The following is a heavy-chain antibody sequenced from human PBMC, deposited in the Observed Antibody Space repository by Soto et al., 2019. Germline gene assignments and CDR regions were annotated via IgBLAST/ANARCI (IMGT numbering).Heavy chain of an antibody. CDR1: GFSFSGHA. V-gene: IGHV3-30-3*01. D-gene: IGHD2-2*01. J-gene: IGHJ6*02. CDR3: ARTSHSCISCLPYSYGVDV. CDR2: ISYNGDYK. Sequence: PGGSLRLSCAASGFSFSGHAMHWVRQAPGKGLEWVALISYNGDYKYYAASVKGRFTISRDNSMNSLYLQMNGLRTEDTAAYYCARTSHSCISCLPYSYGVDVWGQGTTVTVSS.